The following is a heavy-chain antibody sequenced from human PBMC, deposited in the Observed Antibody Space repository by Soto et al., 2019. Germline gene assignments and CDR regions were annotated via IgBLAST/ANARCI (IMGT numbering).Heavy chain of an antibody. D-gene: IGHD2-21*01. J-gene: IGHJ6*03. CDR2: IYYSGST. CDR3: ARLAPGYMDV. CDR1: GGSISSYY. Sequence: PSETLSLTCTVSGGSISSYYWSWIRQPPGKGLEWIGYIYYSGSTNYDPSLKSRVTISVDTSKNQFSLKLSSVTAADTAVYYCARLAPGYMDVWGKGTTVTVSS. V-gene: IGHV4-59*08.